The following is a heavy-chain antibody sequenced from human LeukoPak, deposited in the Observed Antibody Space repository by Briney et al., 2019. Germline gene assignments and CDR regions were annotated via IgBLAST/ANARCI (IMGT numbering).Heavy chain of an antibody. J-gene: IGHJ4*02. V-gene: IGHV4-4*07. Sequence: PSETLSLICTVSGGSISSYYWSWIRQPDGKGLEWIGRIYTSGSTNYNPSLKSRVTMSVDTSKKEFSLKLGSVTAADTAVYYCARDSRGSGSYYSDFDFWGQGTLVTVSS. D-gene: IGHD3-10*01. CDR2: IYTSGST. CDR3: ARDSRGSGSYYSDFDF. CDR1: GGSISSYY.